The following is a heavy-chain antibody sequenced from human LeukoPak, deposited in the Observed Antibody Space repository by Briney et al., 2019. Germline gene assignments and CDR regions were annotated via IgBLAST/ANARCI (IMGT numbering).Heavy chain of an antibody. Sequence: SETLSLTCTVSGGSISSYYWSWIRQPPGKGLEWIGYIYYSGSTNYNPSLKSRVTISVDTSKNQFSLKLSSVTAADMAVYYCARSGLRYFDWLFPSWGQGTLVTVSS. CDR2: IYYSGST. V-gene: IGHV4-59*01. CDR3: ARSGLRYFDWLFPS. CDR1: GGSISSYY. D-gene: IGHD3-9*01. J-gene: IGHJ5*02.